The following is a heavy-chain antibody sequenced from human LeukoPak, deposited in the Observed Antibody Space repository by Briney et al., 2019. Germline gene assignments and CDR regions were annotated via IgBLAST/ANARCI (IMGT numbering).Heavy chain of an antibody. CDR2: ITGLGVRT. D-gene: IGHD2-2*01. V-gene: IGHV3-23*01. CDR1: GFTFSRYG. CDR3: ANGAHPDSSHYYFDY. Sequence: GGSLRLSCAASGFTFSRYGMSWVRQAPGKGLEWVSAITGLGVRTYNGDSVKGRFTISRDTSKNTVYLQMNSLRGDDTAVYYCANGAHPDSSHYYFDYWGQGALVTVSS. J-gene: IGHJ4*02.